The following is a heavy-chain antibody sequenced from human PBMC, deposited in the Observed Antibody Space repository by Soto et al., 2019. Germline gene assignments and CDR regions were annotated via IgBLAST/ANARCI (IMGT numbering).Heavy chain of an antibody. V-gene: IGHV4-34*01. CDR1: GGSFSGYY. CDR2: INHSGST. CDR3: ARQVVDGTLTGAGSFDY. D-gene: IGHD3-10*01. Sequence: SETLSLTCAVYGGSFSGYYWSWIRQPPGKGLEWIGEINHSGSTNYNPSLKSRVTISGDTSENQISLKLSSVTAADTAVYYCARQVVDGTLTGAGSFDYWGQGTLVTVSS. J-gene: IGHJ4*02.